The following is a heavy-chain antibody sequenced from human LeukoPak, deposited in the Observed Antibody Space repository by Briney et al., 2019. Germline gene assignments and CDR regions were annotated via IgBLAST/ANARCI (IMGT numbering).Heavy chain of an antibody. CDR2: IYSGGST. CDR3: ARAYDILTGLDY. D-gene: IGHD3-9*01. V-gene: IGHV3-53*01. CDR1: GFTVSSNY. J-gene: IGHJ4*02. Sequence: GGSLRLSCAASGFTVSSNYMSWVRQAPGKGLEWVSVIYSGGSTYYADSVKGRFTISRDNSKNTLYLQMNSLRAEDTAVYYCARAYDILTGLDYWGQGTLVTDSS.